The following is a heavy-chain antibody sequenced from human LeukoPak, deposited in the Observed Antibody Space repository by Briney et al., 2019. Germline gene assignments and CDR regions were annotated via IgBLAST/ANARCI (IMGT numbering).Heavy chain of an antibody. CDR2: INPNSGGT. Sequence: ASVKVSCKASGYTFTGYYMHWVRQAPGQGLEWMGWINPNSGGTNSAQKFQGRVTMTSDTSISTAYMELSRLRSDDTAVFFCARAHYDSSDFEYFQHWGQGTLVTVSS. V-gene: IGHV1-2*02. CDR3: ARAHYDSSDFEYFQH. CDR1: GYTFTGYY. J-gene: IGHJ1*01. D-gene: IGHD3-22*01.